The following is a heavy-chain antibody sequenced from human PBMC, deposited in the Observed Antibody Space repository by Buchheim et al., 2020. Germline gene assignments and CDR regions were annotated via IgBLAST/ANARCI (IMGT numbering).Heavy chain of an antibody. J-gene: IGHJ4*02. Sequence: QVQLVQSGAEVKKPGASVKVSCKASGYTFSNYYMHWVRQAPGQGLEWMGIINPSGGSTNYAQKFQGRVTMTRDTSTNTVYMELSSLRSEDAAVYYCAGEAYDNTGRDFDYWGQGTL. CDR1: GYTFSNYY. V-gene: IGHV1-46*01. CDR3: AGEAYDNTGRDFDY. D-gene: IGHD3-22*01. CDR2: INPSGGST.